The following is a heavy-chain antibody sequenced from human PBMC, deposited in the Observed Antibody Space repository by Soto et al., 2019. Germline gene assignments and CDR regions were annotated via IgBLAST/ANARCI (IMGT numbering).Heavy chain of an antibody. CDR1: GYSFTSYW. CDR2: IDPSDSYT. CDR3: ASSIVVVVAATPFFGMDV. Sequence: GESLKISCKGSGYSFTSYWISWVRQMPGKGLEWMGRIDPSDSYTNYSPSFQGHVTISADKSISTAYLQRSSLKASDTAMYYCASSIVVVVAATPFFGMDVWGQGTTVTVSS. D-gene: IGHD2-15*01. V-gene: IGHV5-10-1*01. J-gene: IGHJ6*02.